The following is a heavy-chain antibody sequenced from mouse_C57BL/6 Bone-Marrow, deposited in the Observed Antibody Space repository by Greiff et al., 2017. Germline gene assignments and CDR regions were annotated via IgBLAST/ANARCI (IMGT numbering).Heavy chain of an antibody. CDR1: GFNITDYY. J-gene: IGHJ1*03. CDR2: IDPEDGDT. V-gene: IGHV14-2*01. D-gene: IGHD1-1*01. Sequence: VQLQQPGAELVKPGASVKLSCKASGFNITDYYMHWVKQRPEQGLEWIGRIDPEDGDTKYAPKFKGKATITADTSSNTAYLQLSSLTSADTAVYYCASPSGSSWWYFDGWGTGTMVTVSA. CDR3: ASPSGSSWWYFDG.